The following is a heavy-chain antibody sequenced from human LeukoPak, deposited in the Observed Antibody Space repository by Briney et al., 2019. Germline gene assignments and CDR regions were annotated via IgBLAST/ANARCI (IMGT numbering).Heavy chain of an antibody. Sequence: GRSLRLSCAASGFTFSSYAMHWVRQAPGKGLEWVAVISYDGSNKYYADSVKGRFTISRDNSKNTLYLQMNSLRAEDTAVYYCARGPRGYMVRGVIFDYWGQGTLVTVSS. J-gene: IGHJ4*02. CDR1: GFTFSSYA. CDR3: ARGPRGYMVRGVIFDY. V-gene: IGHV3-30-3*01. CDR2: ISYDGSNK. D-gene: IGHD3-10*01.